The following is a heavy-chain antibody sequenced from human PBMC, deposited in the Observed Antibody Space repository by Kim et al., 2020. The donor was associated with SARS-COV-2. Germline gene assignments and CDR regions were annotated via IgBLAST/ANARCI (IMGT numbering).Heavy chain of an antibody. Sequence: GGSLRLSCAASGFTFSSYAMHWVRQAPGKGLEWVAVISYDGSNKYYADSVKGRFTISRDNSKNTLYLQMNSLRAEDTAVYYCARDGVGATHFDYWGQGTLVTVSS. J-gene: IGHJ4*02. CDR1: GFTFSSYA. D-gene: IGHD1-26*01. CDR2: ISYDGSNK. CDR3: ARDGVGATHFDY. V-gene: IGHV3-30*04.